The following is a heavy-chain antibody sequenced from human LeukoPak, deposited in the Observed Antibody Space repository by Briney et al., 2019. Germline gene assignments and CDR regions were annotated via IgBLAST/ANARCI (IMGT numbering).Heavy chain of an antibody. CDR2: ISSSSSYI. CDR3: ARDLELRGYDFWSGYYTALSGMDV. D-gene: IGHD3-3*01. CDR1: GFTFSSYS. Sequence: PGGSLRLSCAASGFTFSSYSMNWVRQAPGKGLEWVSSISSSSSYIYYADSVKGRFTISRDNAKNTLYLQMNSLRAEDTAVYYCARDLELRGYDFWSGYYTALSGMDVWGQGTTVTVSS. J-gene: IGHJ6*02. V-gene: IGHV3-21*01.